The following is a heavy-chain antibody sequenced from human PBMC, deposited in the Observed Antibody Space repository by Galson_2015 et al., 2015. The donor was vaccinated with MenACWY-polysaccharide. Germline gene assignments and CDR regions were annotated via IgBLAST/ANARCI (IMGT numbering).Heavy chain of an antibody. CDR3: ASLGYCSGGSCYGSDY. CDR2: IYYSGST. CDR1: GGSISSSSSY. J-gene: IGHJ4*02. Sequence: LSLTCTVSGGSISSSSSYWGWIRQPPGKGLEWIGSIYYSGSTYYNPSLKSRVTISVDTSKNQFSLKLSSVTAADTAVYYCASLGYCSGGSCYGSDYWGQGTLVTVSS. D-gene: IGHD2-15*01. V-gene: IGHV4-39*01.